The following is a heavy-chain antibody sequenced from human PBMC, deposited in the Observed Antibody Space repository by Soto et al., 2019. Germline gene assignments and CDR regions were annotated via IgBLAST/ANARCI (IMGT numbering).Heavy chain of an antibody. CDR2: IYYSGST. J-gene: IGHJ4*02. CDR1: GGSISSSSYY. Sequence: QLQLQESGPGLVKPSETLSLTCTVSGGSISSSSYYWGWIRQPPGKGLEWIGSIYYSGSTYYNPSLKSRVTISVDTSKNQFSLKLSSVTAADTAVYYCARGEDVDTAMATFDYWGQGTLVTVSS. CDR3: ARGEDVDTAMATFDY. D-gene: IGHD5-18*01. V-gene: IGHV4-39*01.